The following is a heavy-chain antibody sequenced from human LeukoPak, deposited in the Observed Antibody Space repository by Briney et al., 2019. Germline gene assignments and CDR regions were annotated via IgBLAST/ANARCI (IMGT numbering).Heavy chain of an antibody. J-gene: IGHJ5*02. D-gene: IGHD3-10*01. CDR2: INPGSGNT. CDR3: AKAGGSGTFSLNWFVP. V-gene: IGHV1-46*01. Sequence: ASVKGSCKASGYSFTSYNIHGVRQAPGQGLEWVGVINPGSGNTAYAQKFQGRVTMTRDPSTSTVYMELSTLRSEDTAVHSCAKAGGSGTFSLNWFVPCGQGTLVTVSS. CDR1: GYSFTSYN.